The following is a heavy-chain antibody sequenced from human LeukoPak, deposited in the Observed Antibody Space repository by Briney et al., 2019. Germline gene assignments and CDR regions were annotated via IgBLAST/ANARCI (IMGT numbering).Heavy chain of an antibody. CDR2: IYTSGST. J-gene: IGHJ4*02. D-gene: IGHD3-10*01. V-gene: IGHV4-4*07. Sequence: YPSETLSLTCTVSGGSISSYYWSWIRQPAGKGLECIGRIYTSGSTNYNPSLKSRVTMSVDTSKNQFSLKLSSVTAADTAVYYCARDGEDYYGSGSYYTFDYWGQGTLVTVSS. CDR1: GGSISSYY. CDR3: ARDGEDYYGSGSYYTFDY.